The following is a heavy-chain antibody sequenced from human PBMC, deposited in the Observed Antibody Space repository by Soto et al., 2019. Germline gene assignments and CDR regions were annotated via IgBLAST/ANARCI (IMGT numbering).Heavy chain of an antibody. Sequence: ASVKVSCKASGYTFTSYGISWVRQAPGQGLEWMGWISAYNGNTNYAQKLQGRVTMTTDTSTSTAYMELRSLRSDDTAVYYCARVSYYYDSSGYGPDHNDYWGQGTLVTVSS. CDR2: ISAYNGNT. CDR1: GYTFTSYG. D-gene: IGHD3-22*01. J-gene: IGHJ4*02. V-gene: IGHV1-18*01. CDR3: ARVSYYYDSSGYGPDHNDY.